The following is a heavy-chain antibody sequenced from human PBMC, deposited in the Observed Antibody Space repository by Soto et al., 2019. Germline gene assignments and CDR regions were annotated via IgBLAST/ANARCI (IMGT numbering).Heavy chain of an antibody. Sequence: QVQLQESGPGLVKPSETLSLSCTVSGGSISSYYWSWFRQSPGKRMEWIGYVHHSWGSSYNPSLQSRVPIPLDTSKSKSSLKVTSVTATDTAVYYCARQGFGPLHGLVDVWGQGTTVTVSS. V-gene: IGHV4-59*08. CDR3: ARQGFGPLHGLVDV. D-gene: IGHD3-10*01. J-gene: IGHJ6*02. CDR1: GGSISSYY. CDR2: VHHSWGS.